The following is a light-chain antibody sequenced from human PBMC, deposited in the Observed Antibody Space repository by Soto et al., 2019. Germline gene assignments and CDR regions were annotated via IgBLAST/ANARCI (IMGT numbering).Light chain of an antibody. V-gene: IGKV3-15*01. CDR3: QQYNNWPPIT. Sequence: EIVMTQSPLTLPVTPGEPASISCRSSQSVSSNLAWYQQKPGQAPRLLIYGASTRATGIPARFSGSGSGTEFTLTISSLQSEDFAVYYCQQYNNWPPITFGQGTRLEIK. J-gene: IGKJ5*01. CDR2: GAS. CDR1: QSVSSN.